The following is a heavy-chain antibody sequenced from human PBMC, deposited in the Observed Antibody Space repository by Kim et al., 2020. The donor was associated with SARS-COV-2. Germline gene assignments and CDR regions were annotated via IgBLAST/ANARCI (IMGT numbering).Heavy chain of an antibody. J-gene: IGHJ2*01. CDR3: ARDHREWLQSTANWYFDL. D-gene: IGHD3-3*01. V-gene: IGHV4-59*01. CDR2: IYYSGST. CDR1: GGSISSYY. Sequence: SETLSLTCTVSGGSISSYYWSWIRQPPGKGLEWIGDIYYSGSTNYNPSLKSRVTISVDTSKNQFSLKLSSVTAADTAVYYCARDHREWLQSTANWYFDLWGRGTLVTVSS.